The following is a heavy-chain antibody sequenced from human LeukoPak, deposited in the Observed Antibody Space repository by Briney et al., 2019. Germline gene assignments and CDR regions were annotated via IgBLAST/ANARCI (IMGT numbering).Heavy chain of an antibody. J-gene: IGHJ4*02. CDR3: AREGGDFWSGYVTDY. V-gene: IGHV1-2*02. CDR1: GYTFTGYY. D-gene: IGHD3-3*01. CDR2: INPNSGGT. Sequence: GASVKVSCKASGYTFTGYYMHWVRQAPGQGLEWMGWINPNSGGTNYAQKFQGRVTMTRDTSISTAYMELSRLRSDDTAVYYCAREGGDFWSGYVTDYWGQGTLVTVSS.